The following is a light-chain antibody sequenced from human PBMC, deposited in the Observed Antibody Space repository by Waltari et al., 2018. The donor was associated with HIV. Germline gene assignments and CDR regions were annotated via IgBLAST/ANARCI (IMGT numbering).Light chain of an antibody. CDR3: QQYDNLPFT. Sequence: DIHMTQSPSSLSASVGDRVTIACQASQDIRNYLNWFQQKPGKAPKLLIYDASNLETGVPARFSGSGSGTDFTFTISSLQPEDIATYYCQQYDNLPFTFGPGTKVDIK. J-gene: IGKJ3*01. V-gene: IGKV1-33*01. CDR1: QDIRNY. CDR2: DAS.